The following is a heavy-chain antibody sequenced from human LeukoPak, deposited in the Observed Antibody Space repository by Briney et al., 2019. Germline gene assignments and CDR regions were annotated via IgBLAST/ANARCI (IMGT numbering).Heavy chain of an antibody. Sequence: GGSLRLSCAASGFTFSSYSMNWVRQAPGKGLEWVSYISSSSSTIYYADSVKGRFTISRDNAKNSLYLQMNSLRDEDTAVYYCARDSSRIVGVPIPGGYYGMDVWGQGTTVTVSS. CDR3: ARDSSRIVGVPIPGGYYGMDV. V-gene: IGHV3-48*02. D-gene: IGHD3-22*01. CDR2: ISSSSSTI. J-gene: IGHJ6*02. CDR1: GFTFSSYS.